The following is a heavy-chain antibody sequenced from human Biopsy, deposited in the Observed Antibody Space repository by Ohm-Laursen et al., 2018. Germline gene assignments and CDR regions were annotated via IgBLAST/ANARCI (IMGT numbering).Heavy chain of an antibody. D-gene: IGHD2-8*01. J-gene: IGHJ4*02. CDR3: ARDPLNGHKHFDY. Sequence: SLVKVSCKASSYTFTDYNIHWMRQAPGQGLEWLGYINCKTGATIYAQKFQGTVTMTRDTSISTAYLALGSLRSADTAIYYCARDPLNGHKHFDYWGQGSLVTVSS. V-gene: IGHV1-2*02. CDR2: INCKTGAT. CDR1: SYTFTDYN.